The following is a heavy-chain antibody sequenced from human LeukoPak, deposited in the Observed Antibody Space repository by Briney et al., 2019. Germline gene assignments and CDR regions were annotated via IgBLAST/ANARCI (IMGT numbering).Heavy chain of an antibody. D-gene: IGHD3-22*01. V-gene: IGHV1-18*01. CDR3: ARMYYYDSSGYYDWFDP. CDR2: ISAYNGNT. J-gene: IGHJ5*02. CDR1: GYTFSTYG. Sequence: ASVKVSCKASGYTFSTYGITWVRQAPGQGLEWMGWISAYNGNTNYAQKLQGRVTMTTDTSTSTAYMELRSLRSDDTAVYYCARMYYYDSSGYYDWFDPWGQGTLVTVSS.